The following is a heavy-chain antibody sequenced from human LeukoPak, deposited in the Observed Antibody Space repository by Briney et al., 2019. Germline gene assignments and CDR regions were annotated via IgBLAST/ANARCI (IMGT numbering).Heavy chain of an antibody. CDR1: GFTFSNAW. D-gene: IGHD5-24*01. Sequence: GGSLRLSCAASGFTFSNAWMSWVRQAPGKGLEWVGFIRSKAYGGTTEYAASVKGRFTISRDDSKSIAYLQMNSLKTEDTAVYYCTRGRYNLRAFDIWGQGTMVTVSS. J-gene: IGHJ3*02. CDR2: IRSKAYGGTT. V-gene: IGHV3-49*04. CDR3: TRGRYNLRAFDI.